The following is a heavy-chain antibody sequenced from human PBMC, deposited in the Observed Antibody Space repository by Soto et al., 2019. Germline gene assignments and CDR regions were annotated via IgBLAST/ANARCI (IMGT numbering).Heavy chain of an antibody. D-gene: IGHD4-17*01. CDR1: GGSISSGDYY. CDR2: IYYSGST. V-gene: IGHV4-30-4*01. CDR3: ARDLDDYGDGPGGFDY. J-gene: IGHJ4*02. Sequence: QVQLQESGPGLVKPSQTLSLTCTVSGGSISSGDYYWSWLRQPPGKGLEWIGYIYYSGSTYYNPSLQSRVTISVDTSKNQFSLKLSSVTAADTAVYYCARDLDDYGDGPGGFDYWGQGTLVTVSS.